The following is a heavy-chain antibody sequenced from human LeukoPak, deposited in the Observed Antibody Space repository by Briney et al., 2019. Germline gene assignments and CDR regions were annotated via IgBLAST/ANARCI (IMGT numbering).Heavy chain of an antibody. V-gene: IGHV3-21*04. Sequence: PGGSLRLSCAASGFILSNYRMNWVRQAPGKGLEWVSYISSSGNSREYADSVKGRFTISRDNAKNSLYLQMNSLRAEDTALYYCAKARGGSSWPFDYWGQGTLVTVSS. CDR2: ISSSGNSR. CDR3: AKARGGSSWPFDY. D-gene: IGHD6-13*01. J-gene: IGHJ4*02. CDR1: GFILSNYR.